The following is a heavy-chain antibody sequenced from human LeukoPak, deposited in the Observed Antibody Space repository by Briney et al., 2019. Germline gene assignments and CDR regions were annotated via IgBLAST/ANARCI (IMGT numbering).Heavy chain of an antibody. CDR2: INTDGNIT. Sequence: GGSLRLSCAASGFTFSNYWIHWVRQAPGKGPVWVSRINTDGNITTYADSVKGRFSISRDNAKNALYLQMNSLRAEDTAVFYCARELSGSISRHFDYWGQGTLVTVSS. J-gene: IGHJ4*02. V-gene: IGHV3-74*01. D-gene: IGHD2-15*01. CDR1: GFTFSNYW. CDR3: ARELSGSISRHFDY.